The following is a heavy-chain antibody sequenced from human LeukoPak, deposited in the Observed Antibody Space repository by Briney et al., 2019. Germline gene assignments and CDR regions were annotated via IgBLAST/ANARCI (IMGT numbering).Heavy chain of an antibody. CDR3: ARPNRGAPFDY. D-gene: IGHD1-14*01. CDR1: GYSFTNYW. CDR2: IYPGDSDT. J-gene: IGHJ4*02. V-gene: IGHV5-51*01. Sequence: GESLKTSCAGSGYSFTNYWIGWVRQMPGKGLECMGIIYPGDSDTKYSPSFQGQVTISADKSISTAYLQWSSLKASDTAIYYCARPNRGAPFDYWGQGTLVTVSS.